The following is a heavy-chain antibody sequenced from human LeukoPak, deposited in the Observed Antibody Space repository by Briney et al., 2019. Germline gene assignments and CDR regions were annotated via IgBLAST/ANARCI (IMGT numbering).Heavy chain of an antibody. Sequence: GGSLRLSCAASGFTFSSYSMNWVRQAPGKGLEWVSLIYSGGSTYYADSVKGRFTISRDNSKNTLYLQMNSLRAEDTAVYYCARRAGGYSHPYDYWGQGTLVTVSS. D-gene: IGHD2-21*02. J-gene: IGHJ4*02. CDR2: IYSGGST. CDR3: ARRAGGYSHPYDY. V-gene: IGHV3-53*01. CDR1: GFTFSSYS.